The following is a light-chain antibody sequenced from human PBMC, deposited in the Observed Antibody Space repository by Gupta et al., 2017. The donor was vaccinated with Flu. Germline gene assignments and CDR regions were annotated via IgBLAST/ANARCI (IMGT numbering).Light chain of an antibody. CDR2: DAS. J-gene: IGKJ2*01. V-gene: IGKV3D-20*01. Sequence: EIVLTHPPATLTVSPGERATLSCGASQSVTYNYLAWYQQKPGLAPRVLIYDASSRAIGIPARFSGSGSGTDFTLTISRLEPEDFAVYYCQQYASSAPTFGQGTKLDIK. CDR1: QSVTYNY. CDR3: QQYASSAPT.